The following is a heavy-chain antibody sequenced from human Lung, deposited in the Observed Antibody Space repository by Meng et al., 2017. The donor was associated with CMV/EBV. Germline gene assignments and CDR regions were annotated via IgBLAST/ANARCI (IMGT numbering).Heavy chain of an antibody. CDR3: ARDSGCDGGGCNYYGMDV. D-gene: IGHD5-12*01. CDR1: GGSISSFY. J-gene: IGHJ6*02. V-gene: IGHV4-59*01. CDR2: IHCSGNT. Sequence: SETLSLXCSVSGGSISSFYWSWIRQPPGKGLEWIGYIHCSGNTNYNPSLKSRVTISVDTSKSHLSLKLSSVTAADTAVYYCARDSGCDGGGCNYYGMDVWGQGTAVTVSS.